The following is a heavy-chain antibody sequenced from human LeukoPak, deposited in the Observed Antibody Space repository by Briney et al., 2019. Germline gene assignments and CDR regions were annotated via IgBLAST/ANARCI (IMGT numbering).Heavy chain of an antibody. V-gene: IGHV1-18*01. CDR2: ISAYNGNT. Sequence: ASVKVSCKASGYTFTSYGISWVRQAPGQGLEWMGWISAYNGNTNYAQKLQGGVTMTTDTSTSTAYMELRSLRSDDTAVYYCARESVAGIKFWEYYFDYWGQGTLVTVSS. CDR3: ARESVAGIKFWEYYFDY. J-gene: IGHJ4*02. D-gene: IGHD6-19*01. CDR1: GYTFTSYG.